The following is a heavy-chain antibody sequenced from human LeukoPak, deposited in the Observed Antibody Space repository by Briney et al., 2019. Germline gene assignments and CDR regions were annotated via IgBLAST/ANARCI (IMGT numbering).Heavy chain of an antibody. CDR2: ISAYNGNT. J-gene: IGHJ4*02. V-gene: IGHV1-18*01. CDR1: GYTFTSYG. CDR3: ARVVKEMATIYSDY. Sequence: ASVRVSCKASGYTFTSYGISWVRQAPGQGLEWMGWISAYNGNTNYAQKLQGRVTMTTDTSTSTAYMELRSLRSDDTAVYYCARVVKEMATIYSDYWGQGTLVTVSS. D-gene: IGHD5-24*01.